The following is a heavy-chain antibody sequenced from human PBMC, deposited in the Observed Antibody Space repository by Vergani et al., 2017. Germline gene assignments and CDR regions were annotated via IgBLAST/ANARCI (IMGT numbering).Heavy chain of an antibody. V-gene: IGHV1-69*12. J-gene: IGHJ4*02. CDR2: IIPIFGTT. CDR1: GGTFSSYA. CDR3: AGDYGGDHYHSSGYYYYFEY. D-gene: IGHD3-22*01. Sequence: QVQLVQSGAEVKKPGSSVKVSCKASGGTFSSYAISWVRQAPGQGLEWMGGIIPIFGTTNYAQKFQGRVTITADESTSTAYMELNRLRSEDTAVDYCAGDYGGDHYHSSGYYYYFEYWGQGTLVTVSS.